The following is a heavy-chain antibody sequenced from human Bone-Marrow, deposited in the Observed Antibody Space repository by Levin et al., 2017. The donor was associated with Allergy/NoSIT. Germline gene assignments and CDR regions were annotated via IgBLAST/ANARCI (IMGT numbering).Heavy chain of an antibody. J-gene: IGHJ6*02. CDR2: ISGSGDRT. CDR3: ANPYYNGVEV. CDR1: GFRFGNFA. Sequence: PGGSLRLSCVGSGFRFGNFAMRWVRQAPGKGLEWVSEISGSGDRTWYADSVKGRFAISRENSQNTVSLEMNKLTVDDTAVYYCANPYYNGVEVWGQGTTVHVSS. V-gene: IGHV3-23*01.